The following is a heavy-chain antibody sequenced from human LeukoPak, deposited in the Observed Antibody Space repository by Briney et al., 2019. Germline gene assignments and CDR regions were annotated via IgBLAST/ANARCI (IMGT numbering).Heavy chain of an antibody. D-gene: IGHD3-3*01. J-gene: IGHJ4*02. Sequence: GGSLRLSCAASGFIFTNYFLSWVRQAPGKGLEWVASIKHDGSEKYYVDSVRGRFTISRDNTMNSLYLQMSSLRAEDTAVYYCATDRGWRTSGYYLYYFEYWGQGTLVTYSS. CDR1: GFIFTNYF. V-gene: IGHV3-7*01. CDR3: ATDRGWRTSGYYLYYFEY. CDR2: IKHDGSEK.